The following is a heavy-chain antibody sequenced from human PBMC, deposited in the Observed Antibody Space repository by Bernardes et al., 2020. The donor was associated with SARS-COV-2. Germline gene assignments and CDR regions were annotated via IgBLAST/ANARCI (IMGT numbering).Heavy chain of an antibody. J-gene: IGHJ6*02. V-gene: IGHV3-23*01. CDR2: ISIRDDWT. CDR3: ARDQGQLVLIYYYGMDV. D-gene: IGHD6-6*01. Sequence: SLSNSCSASGFSFRDCVMSWVRQAPGRGLAWVSSISIRDDWTEYADSVKGRMSMSRDESKNTLYLQMRNLRAEDTAVYYCARDQGQLVLIYYYGMDVWGQGTTVTGAS. CDR1: GFSFRDCV.